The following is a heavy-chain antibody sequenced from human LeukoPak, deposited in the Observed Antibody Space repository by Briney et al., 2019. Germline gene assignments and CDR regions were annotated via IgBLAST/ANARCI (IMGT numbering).Heavy chain of an antibody. CDR1: GGSFSGYY. D-gene: IGHD3-22*01. Sequence: PSETLSLTCAVYGGSFSGYYWSWIRQPPGKGLEWIGEINHSGSTNYNPSLKSRVTISVDTSKNQFSLKLSSVTAADTAVYYCARHLSGYSREFDYWGQGTLVTVSS. J-gene: IGHJ4*02. V-gene: IGHV4-34*01. CDR2: INHSGST. CDR3: ARHLSGYSREFDY.